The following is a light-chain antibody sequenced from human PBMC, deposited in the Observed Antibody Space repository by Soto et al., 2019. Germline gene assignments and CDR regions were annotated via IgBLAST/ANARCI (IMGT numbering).Light chain of an antibody. Sequence: IVMRQSPDTLSLSPGERAILSCRVSQSVISNYLAWYQLTPGQAPRLLIYGASSRATGIPDRFSGSGSGTDFSLTITRLEPEDFAVYYCQQYANTPLTFGQGTKVDIK. J-gene: IGKJ1*01. CDR2: GAS. CDR3: QQYANTPLT. V-gene: IGKV3-20*01. CDR1: QSVISNY.